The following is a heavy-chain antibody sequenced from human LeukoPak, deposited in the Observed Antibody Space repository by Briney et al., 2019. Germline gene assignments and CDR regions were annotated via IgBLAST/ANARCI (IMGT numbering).Heavy chain of an antibody. D-gene: IGHD6-13*01. CDR2: INPSGGST. CDR1: GYTSTSYY. V-gene: IGHV1-46*01. CDR3: ARDSSSSWLNNWFDP. Sequence: ASVKVSCKASGYTSTSYYMHWVRQAPGQGLEWMGIINPSGGSTSYAQKFQGRVTMTRDMSTSTVYMELSSLRSEDTAVYYCARDSSSSWLNNWFDPWGQGTLVTVSS. J-gene: IGHJ5*02.